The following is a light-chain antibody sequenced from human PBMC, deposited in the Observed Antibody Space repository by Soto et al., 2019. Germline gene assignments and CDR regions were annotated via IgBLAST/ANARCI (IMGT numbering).Light chain of an antibody. J-gene: IGKJ4*01. CDR2: ATS. V-gene: IGKV1-39*01. CDR1: QSIGTY. CDR3: KQYYNYPLT. Sequence: IQMTQSPSSLSAPVGYRITITCGAGQSIGTYLNWFQQTPANAPRLLIYATSTLESGVPLRFSGGGSETDFTLTISSLKFEDFATYYCKQYYNYPLTFGGGTKWIS.